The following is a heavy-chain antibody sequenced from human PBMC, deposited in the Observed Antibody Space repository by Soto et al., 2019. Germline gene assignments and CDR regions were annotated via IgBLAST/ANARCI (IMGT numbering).Heavy chain of an antibody. D-gene: IGHD6-6*01. Sequence: EVQLLESGGGLVQPGGSLRLSCAASGFTFSSYAMSWVRQAPGKGLEWVSAISGGGGSTYDADSVKGRFTISRDNSKNTLDLQMNSLRAEDTAVYYCAKPPQEYSSSYVALTPYPLAFDIWGQGTMVTVSS. CDR1: GFTFSSYA. J-gene: IGHJ3*02. CDR2: ISGGGGST. CDR3: AKPPQEYSSSYVALTPYPLAFDI. V-gene: IGHV3-23*01.